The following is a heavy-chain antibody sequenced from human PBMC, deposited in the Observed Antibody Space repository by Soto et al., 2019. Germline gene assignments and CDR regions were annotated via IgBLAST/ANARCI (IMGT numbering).Heavy chain of an antibody. CDR2: SSTDGSYT. CDR3: ASFGSAWSESH. V-gene: IGHV3-74*03. D-gene: IGHD6-19*01. J-gene: IGHJ4*02. Sequence: EVQLVESGGGLVQPGGSLRLSCTASDFSFSRDWVHWVRQAPGKGLEWVSRSSTDGSYTAYTDSVEGRFTISRDNAKNTLFLEMNSLRVEDTAVYYCASFGSAWSESHWGPGTLVTVSS. CDR1: DFSFSRDW.